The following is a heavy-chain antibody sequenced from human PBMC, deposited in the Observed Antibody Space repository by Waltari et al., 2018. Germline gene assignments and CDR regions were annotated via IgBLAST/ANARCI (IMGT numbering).Heavy chain of an antibody. D-gene: IGHD4-17*01. V-gene: IGHV4-39*01. J-gene: IGHJ4*02. CDR2: IYYSGST. CDR1: GGSISSSSYY. Sequence: QLQLQESGPGLVKPSETLSLTCTVSGGSISSSSYYWCWIRQPPGKGLEWIGSIYYSGSTYYNPSLKSRVTISVDTSKNQFSLKLSSVTAADTAVYYCAKHDYGDYNFAYWGQGTLVTVSS. CDR3: AKHDYGDYNFAY.